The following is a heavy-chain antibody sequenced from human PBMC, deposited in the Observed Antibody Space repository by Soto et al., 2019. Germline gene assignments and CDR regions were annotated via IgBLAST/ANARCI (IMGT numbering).Heavy chain of an antibody. CDR1: GGTFSSYA. CDR3: ARDLWGDGYNSERGYFDY. V-gene: IGHV1-69*06. J-gene: IGHJ4*02. D-gene: IGHD5-12*01. CDR2: IIPIFGTA. Sequence: QVQLVQSGAEVKKPGSSVKVSCKASGGTFSSYAISWVRQAPGQGLEWMGGIIPIFGTANNAQKFQGRVTITADKTTSTAYMELSSRRSEDTAVYYCARDLWGDGYNSERGYFDYWGQGTLVTVSS.